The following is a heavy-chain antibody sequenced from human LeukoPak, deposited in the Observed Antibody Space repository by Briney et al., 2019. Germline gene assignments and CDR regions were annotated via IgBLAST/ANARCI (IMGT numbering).Heavy chain of an antibody. CDR3: ARAQYSGYAGGSGPKTPIDY. J-gene: IGHJ4*02. D-gene: IGHD5-12*01. V-gene: IGHV3-7*01. CDR2: IKQDGSEK. Sequence: PGGSLRLSCAASGFTFSSYWMSWVRQAPGKGLEWVANIKQDGSEKYYVDSVKGRFTISRDNAKNSLYLQMNSLRAEDTAVYYCARAQYSGYAGGSGPKTPIDYWGQGTLVTVSS. CDR1: GFTFSSYW.